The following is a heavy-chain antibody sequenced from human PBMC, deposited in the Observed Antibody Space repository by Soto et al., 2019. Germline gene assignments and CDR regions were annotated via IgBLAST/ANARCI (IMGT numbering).Heavy chain of an antibody. D-gene: IGHD6-19*01. CDR2: ISGSGDST. CDR1: GFTFSSYA. V-gene: IGHV3-23*01. J-gene: IGHJ4*02. CDR3: ARRGSVSYYDY. Sequence: EVQLLESGGGLVQPGGSLRLSCAASGFTFSSYAMRWVRQAPVKGLEWVSAISGSGDSTYYADSVKGRFTISRDNSKSTLYLQMNSLRAEDTAVYYCARRGSVSYYDYWGQGTLVTVSS.